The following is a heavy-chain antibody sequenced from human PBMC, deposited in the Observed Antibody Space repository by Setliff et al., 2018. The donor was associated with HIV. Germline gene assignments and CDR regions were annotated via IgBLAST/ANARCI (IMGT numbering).Heavy chain of an antibody. J-gene: IGHJ6*03. CDR3: AREAVDDYYYMDM. V-gene: IGHV4-4*07. Sequence: PSETLSLTCTVSGGSITSSYWSWIRQPAGKGLEWIGRIYTSGSTNYNPSLKSRVTMSIDTSKKQFSLKLVSVTAADTAVYYCAREAVDDYYYMDMWGKGTTVTVSS. D-gene: IGHD5-12*01. CDR2: IYTSGST. CDR1: GGSITSSY.